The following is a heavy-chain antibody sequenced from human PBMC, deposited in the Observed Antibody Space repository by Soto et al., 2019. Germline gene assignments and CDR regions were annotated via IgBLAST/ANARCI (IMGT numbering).Heavy chain of an antibody. J-gene: IGHJ4*02. Sequence: EVQLVESGGGLVQPGGSLRLSCAASGLTVSTNPMSWVRQAPGKGLEWVSVIYTGGGTHYADSVKGRFTISRDNSKNTVKLKLNSLRPEDTAVYYCARDGSGHWGQGTLVTVYS. CDR3: ARDGSGH. CDR1: GLTVSTNP. CDR2: IYTGGGT. V-gene: IGHV3-66*01.